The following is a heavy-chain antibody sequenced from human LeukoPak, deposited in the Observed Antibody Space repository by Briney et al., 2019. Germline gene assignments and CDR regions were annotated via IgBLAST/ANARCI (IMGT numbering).Heavy chain of an antibody. V-gene: IGHV3-23*01. D-gene: IGHD2-2*01. CDR3: AKGTIVVVPAATFGY. CDR2: ISGSGGST. Sequence: GSLRLSCAASGFTFSSDAMSWVRQAPGKELKWVSAISGSGGSTYYADSVKGRFTISRDNSKNTLYLQMNSLRAEDTAVYYCAKGTIVVVPAATFGYWGQGTLVTVSS. CDR1: GFTFSSDA. J-gene: IGHJ4*02.